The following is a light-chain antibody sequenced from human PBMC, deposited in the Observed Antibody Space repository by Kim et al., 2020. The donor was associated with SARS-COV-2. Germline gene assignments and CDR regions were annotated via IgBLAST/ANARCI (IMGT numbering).Light chain of an antibody. J-gene: IGKJ1*01. V-gene: IGKV1-17*01. CDR1: QGIRND. CDR2: AAS. CDR3: LQHNSYPWT. Sequence: DIQMTQSPSSLSASVGDRVTITCRASQGIRNDVGWYQQKPGKAPKRLIYAASKLPSGVPSWFSGSGSGTEFTLTISSLQPEDFATYYCLQHNSYPWTFGQGTKVDIK.